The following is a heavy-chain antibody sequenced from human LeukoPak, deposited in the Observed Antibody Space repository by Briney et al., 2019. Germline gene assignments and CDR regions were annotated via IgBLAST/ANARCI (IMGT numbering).Heavy chain of an antibody. V-gene: IGHV3-30*18. CDR3: AKAWRAYGDYHTFDI. J-gene: IGHJ3*02. D-gene: IGHD4-17*01. Sequence: GRSLRLSCVASGFTFSSYGMHWVRQAPGKGLEWVAVILYDGSNKYNADSVKGRFTISRDTSKNTLYLQMSSLRAEDTAVYYCAKAWRAYGDYHTFDIWGQGTMVTVSS. CDR2: ILYDGSNK. CDR1: GFTFSSYG.